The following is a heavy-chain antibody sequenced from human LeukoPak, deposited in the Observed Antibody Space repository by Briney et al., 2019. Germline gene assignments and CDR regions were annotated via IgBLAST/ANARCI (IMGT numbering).Heavy chain of an antibody. J-gene: IGHJ4*02. CDR3: ARGQGGYSSSSLDY. CDR2: INPSGAST. CDR1: GYSFSSYY. D-gene: IGHD6-6*01. Sequence: GASVKVSCKASGYSFSSYYIHRVRQAPGQGLEWMGKINPSGASTSYAQKLQGRVTVTRDMSTTTVYMDVSSLRSEDTAVYYCARGQGGYSSSSLDYWGQGTLVTVSS. V-gene: IGHV1-46*04.